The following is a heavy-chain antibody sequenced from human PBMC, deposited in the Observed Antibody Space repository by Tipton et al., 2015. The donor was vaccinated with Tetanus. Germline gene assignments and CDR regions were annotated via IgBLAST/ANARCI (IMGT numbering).Heavy chain of an antibody. CDR2: INTNTGNP. J-gene: IGHJ3*01. Sequence: QVQLVQSGSDLKKPGASVKVSCKASGYTFTKHGINWVRQAPGQGLEWMGWINTNTGNPTYAQAFTGRFVFSLDTSVNTAYLQIKSLKPEDSAMYYCARDQFTPHWDDASDVWGQGTMLTVSS. CDR1: GYTFTKHG. V-gene: IGHV7-4-1*02. CDR3: ARDQFTPHWDDASDV. D-gene: IGHD2-15*01.